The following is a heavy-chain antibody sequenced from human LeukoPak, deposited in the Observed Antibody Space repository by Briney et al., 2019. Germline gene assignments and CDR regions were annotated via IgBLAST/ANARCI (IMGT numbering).Heavy chain of an antibody. CDR1: GGSISSGSYY. J-gene: IGHJ4*02. CDR3: ARGERYDFHFDY. Sequence: SETLSLTCTVSGGSISSGSYYWSWIRQPAGKGLEWIGRIYTSGSTNYNPSLKSRVTISVDTSKNQFSLKLSSVTAADTAVYYCARGERYDFHFDYWGQGTLVTVSS. V-gene: IGHV4-61*02. D-gene: IGHD3-3*01. CDR2: IYTSGST.